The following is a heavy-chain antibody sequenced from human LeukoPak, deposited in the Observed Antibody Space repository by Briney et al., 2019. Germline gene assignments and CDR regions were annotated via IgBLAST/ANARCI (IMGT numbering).Heavy chain of an antibody. V-gene: IGHV4-59*13. CDR2: IYYTGIT. CDR1: GSSISSYY. CDR3: AREEVGAFDH. D-gene: IGHD1-26*01. J-gene: IGHJ4*02. Sequence: PSETLSLTCTVSGSSISSYYWNWIRQPPGKGLEWIGYIYYTGITNYNPSLKSRVTMSVDTSKNQFSLRLTSVTAADTAVYYCAREEVGAFDHWGQGTLVTVSS.